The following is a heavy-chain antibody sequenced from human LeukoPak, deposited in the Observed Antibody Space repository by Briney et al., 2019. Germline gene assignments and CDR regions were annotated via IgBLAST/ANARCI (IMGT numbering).Heavy chain of an antibody. CDR3: ARSPGDYGADYYYGMDV. J-gene: IGHJ6*02. CDR1: GGSISSYY. D-gene: IGHD4-17*01. V-gene: IGHV4-59*08. CDR2: IYYSGST. Sequence: SETLSLTCTVSGGSISSYYWSWIRQPPGKGLEWIGSIYYSGSTNYNPSVKSRVTISVDTSKNQFSLKLSSVTAADTAVYYCARSPGDYGADYYYGMDVWGQGTTVTVSS.